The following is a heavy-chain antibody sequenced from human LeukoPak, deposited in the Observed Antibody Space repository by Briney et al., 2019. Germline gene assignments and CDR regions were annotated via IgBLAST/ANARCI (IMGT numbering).Heavy chain of an antibody. CDR1: GYTFTAYY. CDR3: ARDVGCYDSTGYFYFYFDY. Sequence: ASVKVSCKASGYTFTAYYIHWVRQAPGQGLEWMGWINPNSGGTNYAQKFQGRVTLTRDTSISSAFMELNRLKSDDTAVYYCARDVGCYDSTGYFYFYFDYWGQGTLVTVSS. D-gene: IGHD3-22*01. CDR2: INPNSGGT. V-gene: IGHV1-2*02. J-gene: IGHJ4*02.